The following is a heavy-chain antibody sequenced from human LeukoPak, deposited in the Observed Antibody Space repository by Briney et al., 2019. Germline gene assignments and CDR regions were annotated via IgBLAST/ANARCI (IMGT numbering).Heavy chain of an antibody. CDR3: ARGANYGDYGLDAFDI. V-gene: IGHV4-59*01. Sequence: SETLSLTCTVSGGSISSYYWSWIRQPPGQGLEWIGYIYYSGSTTYNPTLKSRVTISIDTSKNQFSLKLTSVTAADTYLYYCARGANYGDYGLDAFDIWGQGTMVTVSS. CDR2: IYYSGST. CDR1: GGSISSYY. D-gene: IGHD4-17*01. J-gene: IGHJ3*02.